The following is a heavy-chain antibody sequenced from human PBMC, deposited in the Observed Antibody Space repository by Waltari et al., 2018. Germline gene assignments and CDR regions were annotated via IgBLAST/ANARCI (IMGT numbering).Heavy chain of an antibody. Sequence: QVQLVQSGAEVKKPGASVKVSCKASGYTSTSLALHWVRQAPGQRLEWMGWINAGNGNTKYSQEFQGRVTITRDTSASTAYMELSSLRSEDMAVYYCARGDGSGWYYFDYWGQGTLVTVSS. J-gene: IGHJ4*02. V-gene: IGHV1-3*03. D-gene: IGHD6-19*01. CDR1: GYTSTSLA. CDR3: ARGDGSGWYYFDY. CDR2: INAGNGNT.